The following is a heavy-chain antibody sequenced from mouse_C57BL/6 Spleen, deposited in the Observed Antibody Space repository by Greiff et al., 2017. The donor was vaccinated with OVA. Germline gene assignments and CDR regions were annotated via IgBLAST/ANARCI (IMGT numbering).Heavy chain of an antibody. V-gene: IGHV1-18*01. CDR2: INPNNGGT. D-gene: IGHD2-3*01. CDR1: GYTFTDYN. Sequence: DVQLQESGAELVKPGASVKLPCKASGYTFTDYNMHWVKQSPVKGLEWIGDINPNNGGTIYNQKFKGKATLTVDKSSSTAYLQLRSLTSEDTAVDYCAREYYDGYIFDYWGQGTTLTVSS. J-gene: IGHJ2*01. CDR3: AREYYDGYIFDY.